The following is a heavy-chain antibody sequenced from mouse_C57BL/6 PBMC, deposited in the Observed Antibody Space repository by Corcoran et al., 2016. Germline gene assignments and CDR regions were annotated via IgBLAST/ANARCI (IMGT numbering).Heavy chain of an antibody. J-gene: IGHJ4*01. V-gene: IGHV9-3*01. CDR1: GYTFTTYG. CDR2: INTYSGVP. D-gene: IGHD2-1*01. CDR3: ARESGHGNYFYYAMDY. Sequence: QIQLVQSGPELKKPGETVKISCKASGYTFTTYGMSWVKQAPGKGLKWMGWINTYSGVPTYADDFKGRFAFSLETSASTAYLQINNLKNEDTATYFCARESGHGNYFYYAMDYWGQGTSVTVSS.